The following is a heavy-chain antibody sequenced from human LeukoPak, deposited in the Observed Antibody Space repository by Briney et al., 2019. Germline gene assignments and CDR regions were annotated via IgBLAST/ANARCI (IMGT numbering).Heavy chain of an antibody. V-gene: IGHV3-74*01. CDR2: INSDGSST. Sequence: GGSLRLSCAASGFTFSSYGMQGVRQAPGKGLVWVSLINSDGSSTTYADSVKGRFTISRDNAKNTLYLQMNSLRAEDTAVYYCAPLYSSGWYGDGYWGQGTLVTVSS. D-gene: IGHD6-19*01. CDR1: GFTFSSYG. CDR3: APLYSSGWYGDGY. J-gene: IGHJ4*02.